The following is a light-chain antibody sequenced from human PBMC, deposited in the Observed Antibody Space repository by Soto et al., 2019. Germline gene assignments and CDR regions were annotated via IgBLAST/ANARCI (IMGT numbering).Light chain of an antibody. CDR1: QTIRSW. Sequence: DIQMTQSPSTLSGSVGDRVTITCRASQTIRSWLAWYQQKPGKAPKLLIYKASTLKSGVPSRFSGRGSGTEFTLTISSLQPDDFATYYCQHYNSYSEAFGQGTKVEL. V-gene: IGKV1-5*03. CDR3: QHYNSYSEA. J-gene: IGKJ1*01. CDR2: KAS.